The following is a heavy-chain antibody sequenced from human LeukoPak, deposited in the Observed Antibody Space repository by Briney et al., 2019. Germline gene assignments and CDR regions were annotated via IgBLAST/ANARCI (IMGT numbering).Heavy chain of an antibody. CDR3: AMGPYYYDSSGYYY. CDR2: ISSDGSST. D-gene: IGHD3-22*01. Sequence: GGSLRLSCVASGSTFTGYWMHWVRQAPGKGLVWVSRISSDGSSTNYADSVKGRFTISRDNAKNTLYLQMNSLRAEDTAVYYCAMGPYYYDSSGYYYWGQGTLVTVSS. CDR1: GSTFTGYW. V-gene: IGHV3-74*01. J-gene: IGHJ4*02.